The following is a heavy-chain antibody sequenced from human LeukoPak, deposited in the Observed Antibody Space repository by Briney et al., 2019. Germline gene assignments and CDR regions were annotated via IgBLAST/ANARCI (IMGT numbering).Heavy chain of an antibody. J-gene: IGHJ3*01. CDR1: GFASSREV. Sequence: RGSLSPSSSASGFASSREVMHWVGQAPGKGLEYVSAISSNGSSTYYADSVKGRFTISRDNSKNTLYLQMSSLRAGDTAVYYCVRGCKLQYDAIDVWGQGTTVTVSS. CDR3: VRGCKLQYDAIDV. V-gene: IGHV3-64D*06. D-gene: IGHD4-11*01. CDR2: ISSNGSST.